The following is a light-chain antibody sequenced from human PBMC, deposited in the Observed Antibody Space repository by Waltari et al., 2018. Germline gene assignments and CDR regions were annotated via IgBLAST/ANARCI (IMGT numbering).Light chain of an antibody. CDR2: ATN. J-gene: IGLJ1*01. Sequence: QSVLTQPPSVSGAPGQRVTISCTGSSSNIGTGYDVHWYQHLPGTAPRLLIYATNNRPSGVPDRFSGSRSGTSASLAITGLQAEDEADYYCQSYDSRLSGLYVFGTGTKVTVL. CDR3: QSYDSRLSGLYV. CDR1: SSNIGTGYD. V-gene: IGLV1-40*01.